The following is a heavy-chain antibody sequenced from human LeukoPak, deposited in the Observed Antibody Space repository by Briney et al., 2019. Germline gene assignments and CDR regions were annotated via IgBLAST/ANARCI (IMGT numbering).Heavy chain of an antibody. J-gene: IGHJ4*02. CDR3: ARDVVDTAMVGGY. CDR1: GYTFTGYY. V-gene: IGHV1-2*02. Sequence: ASVKVSCKASGYTFTGYYMHWVRQAPGQGLEWMGWINPNSGGTSYAQKFQGRVTMTRDTSISTAYMELSRLRSDDTAVYYCARDVVDTAMVGGYWGQGTLVTVSS. CDR2: INPNSGGT. D-gene: IGHD5-18*01.